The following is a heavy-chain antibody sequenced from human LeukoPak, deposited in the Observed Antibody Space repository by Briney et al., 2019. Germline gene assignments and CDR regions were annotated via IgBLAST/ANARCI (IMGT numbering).Heavy chain of an antibody. CDR3: ARDSTYYYDSSGYYYVSVYYMDV. V-gene: IGHV1-2*02. Sequence: ASVKVSCKASGYTFTGYYMHWVRRAPGQGLEWMGWINPNSGGTNYAQKFQGRVTMTRDTSISTAYMELSRLRSDDTAVYYCARDSTYYYDSSGYYYVSVYYMDVWGKGTTVTISS. D-gene: IGHD3-22*01. J-gene: IGHJ6*03. CDR1: GYTFTGYY. CDR2: INPNSGGT.